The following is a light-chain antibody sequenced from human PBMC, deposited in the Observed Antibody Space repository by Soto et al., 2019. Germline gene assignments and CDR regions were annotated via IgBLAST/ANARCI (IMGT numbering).Light chain of an antibody. V-gene: IGKV3-11*01. Sequence: EILLTQSPATLSVSPGETATLSCRASQNVLSDLAWYQQKPGQAPRLLVYGATTRATDAPAKFRGRGSGTEFSLTTSSLEPEDLAVYYCQQRSNYTFGQGTLLEI. CDR1: QNVLSD. J-gene: IGKJ5*01. CDR2: GAT. CDR3: QQRSNYT.